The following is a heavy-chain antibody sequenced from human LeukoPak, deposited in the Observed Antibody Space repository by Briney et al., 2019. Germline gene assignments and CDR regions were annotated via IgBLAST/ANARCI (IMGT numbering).Heavy chain of an antibody. J-gene: IGHJ5*02. D-gene: IGHD3-16*01. CDR3: ASQSYARFDP. V-gene: IGHV3-30*02. CDR2: IRYDGSNK. Sequence: GGSLRLSCAASGFTFSSYGMHWVRQAPGKGLEWVAFIRYDGSNKYYADSVKGRFTISRDNSKNTLYLQINSLRAEDTAMYYCASQSYARFDPWGQGTLVTVSS. CDR1: GFTFSSYG.